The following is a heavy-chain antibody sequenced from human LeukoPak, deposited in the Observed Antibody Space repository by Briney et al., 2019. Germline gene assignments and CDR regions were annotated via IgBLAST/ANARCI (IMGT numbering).Heavy chain of an antibody. CDR2: IYYSGST. V-gene: IGHV4-30-4*08. D-gene: IGHD2-21*02. CDR1: GGPISSGDYY. CDR3: AREGGGDYYFDY. Sequence: PSETLSLTCTVSGGPISSGDYYWSWIRQPPGKGLEWIGYIYYSGSTYYNPSLKSRVTISVDTSKNQFSLKLSSVTAADTAVYYCAREGGGDYYFDYWGQGTLVTVSS. J-gene: IGHJ4*02.